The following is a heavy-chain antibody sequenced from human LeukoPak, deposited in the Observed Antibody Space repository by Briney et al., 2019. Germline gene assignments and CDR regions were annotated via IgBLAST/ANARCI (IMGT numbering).Heavy chain of an antibody. CDR1: GFTFSSYA. CDR2: ISYDGSNK. V-gene: IGHV3-30-3*01. Sequence: GRSLRLSCAASGFTFSSYAMHWVRQAPGKGLEWVAVISYDGSNKYYADSVKGRFTISRDNSKNTLYLQMNSLRAEDTAVYYCARDRHYYDSSGYLRGYYFDYWGQGTLVTVSS. J-gene: IGHJ4*02. D-gene: IGHD3-22*01. CDR3: ARDRHYYDSSGYLRGYYFDY.